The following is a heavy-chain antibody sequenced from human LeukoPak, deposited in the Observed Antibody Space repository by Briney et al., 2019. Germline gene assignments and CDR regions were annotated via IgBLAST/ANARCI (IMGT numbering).Heavy chain of an antibody. Sequence: SETLSLTCTVSGGSIRSYYWSWIRQPPGKGLECIGYIYYIGSTNYNPSLKSRVTISLDTSKSQFSLKLSSVTAADTAVYYCARDPGPYDFWSGYYTEVDAFDIWGQGTMVTVSS. D-gene: IGHD3-3*01. J-gene: IGHJ3*02. CDR3: ARDPGPYDFWSGYYTEVDAFDI. CDR1: GGSIRSYY. V-gene: IGHV4-59*12. CDR2: IYYIGST.